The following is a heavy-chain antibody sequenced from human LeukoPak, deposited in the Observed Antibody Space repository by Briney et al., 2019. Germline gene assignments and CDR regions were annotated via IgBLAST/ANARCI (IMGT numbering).Heavy chain of an antibody. J-gene: IGHJ4*02. CDR3: ARGYCSSATCRHFDY. Sequence: GASVKVSCKVSGYSVMELSMHWVRQAPGKGLEWMGGFDPEDGETIYAQKFQGRVTMTEDTSTDTAYMELSSLRSEDTAVYYCARGYCSSATCRHFDYWGQGALVTVSS. V-gene: IGHV1-24*01. D-gene: IGHD2-2*01. CDR1: GYSVMELS. CDR2: FDPEDGET.